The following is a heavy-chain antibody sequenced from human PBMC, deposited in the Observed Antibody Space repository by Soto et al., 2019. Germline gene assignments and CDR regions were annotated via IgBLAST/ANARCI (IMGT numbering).Heavy chain of an antibody. V-gene: IGHV1-18*01. Sequence: ASVKFSCKASGYTFTSYGISWVRQAPGQGLECMGWISAYNGNTNYAQKLQARVTMTTXTXXSXXXMELXXLRXDATAVYYWAKEGKRGYCRSTSCYSRVDVWGQ. CDR3: AKEGKRGYCRSTSCYSRVDV. CDR1: GYTFTSYG. CDR2: ISAYNGNT. J-gene: IGHJ6*02. D-gene: IGHD2-2*02.